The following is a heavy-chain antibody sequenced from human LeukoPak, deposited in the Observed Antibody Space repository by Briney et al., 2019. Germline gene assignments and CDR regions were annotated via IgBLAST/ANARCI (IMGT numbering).Heavy chain of an antibody. CDR2: IYHSGST. D-gene: IGHD1-26*01. J-gene: IGHJ4*02. CDR1: GGSFSGYY. CDR3: ASGYSGSYRLGFDY. V-gene: IGHV4-38-2*01. Sequence: PSETLSLTCAVYGGSFSGYYWGWIRQPPGKGLEWIGSIYHSGSTYYNPSLKSRVTISVDTSKNQFSLKLSSVTAADTAVYYCASGYSGSYRLGFDYWGQGTLVTVSS.